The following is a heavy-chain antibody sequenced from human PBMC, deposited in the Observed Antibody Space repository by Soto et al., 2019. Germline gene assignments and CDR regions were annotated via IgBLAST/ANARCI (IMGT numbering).Heavy chain of an antibody. Sequence: QVQLVESGGGVVQPGRYLRLSCAASGFTFSSYGMHWVRQAPGKGLEWVALMWYDGSNKYYADSVKGRFTISRDNSKNTLYLQMNSLRAEDTAVYYCARDAYLGSGSYAYWGQGTLVTVSS. V-gene: IGHV3-33*01. D-gene: IGHD3-10*01. CDR1: GFTFSSYG. CDR2: MWYDGSNK. J-gene: IGHJ4*02. CDR3: ARDAYLGSGSYAY.